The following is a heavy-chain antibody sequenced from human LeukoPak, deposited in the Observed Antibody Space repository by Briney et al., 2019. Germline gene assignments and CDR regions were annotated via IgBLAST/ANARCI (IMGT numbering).Heavy chain of an antibody. J-gene: IGHJ4*02. CDR1: GYTFTSYG. D-gene: IGHD3-10*01. V-gene: IGHV1-18*01. CDR3: ARDDNCGSGQPDD. CDR2: ISGYNGNT. Sequence: GASVKVSCKASGYTFTSYGITWVRQAPGQGLEWMGWISGYNGNTNYAQKFQGRVTMTTDTSTSTVYMELRSLRSDDTAVYYCARDDNCGSGQPDDWGQGTLVTVSS.